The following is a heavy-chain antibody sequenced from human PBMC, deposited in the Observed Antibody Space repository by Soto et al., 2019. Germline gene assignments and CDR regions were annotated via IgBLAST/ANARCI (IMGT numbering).Heavy chain of an antibody. D-gene: IGHD6-25*01. CDR1: GYTFTPYF. J-gene: IGHJ4*02. CDR3: AREWQRGTDY. CDR2: IFPGSGGT. V-gene: IGHV1-2*02. Sequence: ASVKVSCQASGYTFTPYFLQWLRQAPGQGLEWLGWIFPGSGGTNYAQKFQGRVTMTRDTSINTAYMELSRLTSDDTGVYYCAREWQRGTDYWGQGARVTVSS.